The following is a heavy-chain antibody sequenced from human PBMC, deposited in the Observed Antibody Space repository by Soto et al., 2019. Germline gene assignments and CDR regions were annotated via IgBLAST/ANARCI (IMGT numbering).Heavy chain of an antibody. V-gene: IGHV4-30-4*01. D-gene: IGHD2-2*01. CDR3: AREFQYCISTSCYLDAFDI. J-gene: IGHJ3*02. CDR2: IYYSGST. Sequence: TLSLTCSVSGGSISSGDYYWNWIRQPPGKGLEWIGHIYYSGSTYYNSSLKSRVTISVDTSKNQFSLKLSSVTAADTAVYYCAREFQYCISTSCYLDAFDIWGQGTMVTVSS. CDR1: GGSISSGDYY.